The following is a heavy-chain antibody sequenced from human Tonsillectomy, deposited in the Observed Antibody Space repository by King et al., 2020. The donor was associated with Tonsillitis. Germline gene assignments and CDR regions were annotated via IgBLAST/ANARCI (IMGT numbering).Heavy chain of an antibody. CDR3: ARDEPDPIAVDYGMDV. CDR1: GGTFSSYA. J-gene: IGHJ6*02. D-gene: IGHD6-19*01. Sequence: VQLVQSGAEVKKPGSSVKVSCKASGGTFSSYAISWVRQAPGQGLEWMGGIIPIFCTANYAQKFQGRVTINADESTSTAYMELSSLRSEDTAVYYCARDEPDPIAVDYGMDVWGQGTTVTVSS. CDR2: IIPIFCTA. V-gene: IGHV1-69*01.